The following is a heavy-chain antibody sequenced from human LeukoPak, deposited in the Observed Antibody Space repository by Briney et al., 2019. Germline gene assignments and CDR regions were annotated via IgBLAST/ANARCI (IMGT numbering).Heavy chain of an antibody. J-gene: IGHJ3*02. CDR3: ARLGYSSSWNDAFDI. CDR1: GYSFTSYW. CDR2: IEPSDSYT. V-gene: IGHV5-10-1*01. D-gene: IGHD6-13*01. Sequence: ESLKISCKGSGYSFTSYWISWVRQMPGKGLEWMGRIEPSDSYTNYSPSFQGHVTISADKSISTAYLQWSSLKASDTAMYYCARLGYSSSWNDAFDIWGQGTMVTVSS.